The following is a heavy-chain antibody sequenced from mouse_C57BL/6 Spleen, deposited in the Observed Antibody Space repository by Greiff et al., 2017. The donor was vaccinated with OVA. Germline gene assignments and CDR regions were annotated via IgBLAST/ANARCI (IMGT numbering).Heavy chain of an antibody. J-gene: IGHJ4*01. CDR2: IDPSDSYT. CDR1: GYTFTSYW. Sequence: VQLQQPGAELVKPGASVKLSCKASGYTFTSYWMQWVKQRPGQGLEWIGEIDPSDSYTNYNQKFKGKATLTVDTSSSTAYMQLSSLTSEDSAVYYCARGALRGAMDYWGQGTSVTVSS. V-gene: IGHV1-50*01. D-gene: IGHD1-1*01. CDR3: ARGALRGAMDY.